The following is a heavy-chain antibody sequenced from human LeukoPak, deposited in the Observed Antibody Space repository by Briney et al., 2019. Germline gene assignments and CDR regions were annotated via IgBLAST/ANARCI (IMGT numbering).Heavy chain of an antibody. CDR2: MNPNSGNT. Sequence: ASVKVSCKASGYTFTSYDINWVRQATGQGLEWMGWMNPNSGNTGYAQKFQGRVTITADESTSTAYMELSSLRSEDTAVYYFARGPQGYYGSADWGQGTLVTVSS. CDR1: GYTFTSYD. J-gene: IGHJ4*02. D-gene: IGHD3-10*01. V-gene: IGHV1-8*01. CDR3: ARGPQGYYGSAD.